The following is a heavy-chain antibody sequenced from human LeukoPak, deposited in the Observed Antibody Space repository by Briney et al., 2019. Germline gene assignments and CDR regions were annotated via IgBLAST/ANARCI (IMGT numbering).Heavy chain of an antibody. CDR2: IYYNGAT. D-gene: IGHD1-26*01. V-gene: IGHV4-31*03. CDR1: GGSITSDAFY. CDR3: ARSRPGSHQHY. Sequence: PSQTLSLTCTVSGGSITSDAFYWTWIRQHPRTGLEWIGYIYYNGATYYNPSFKSRVAISLDTSKNHFSLELTSVTAADTAVYYCARSRPGSHQHYWGQGILVTVSS. J-gene: IGHJ4*02.